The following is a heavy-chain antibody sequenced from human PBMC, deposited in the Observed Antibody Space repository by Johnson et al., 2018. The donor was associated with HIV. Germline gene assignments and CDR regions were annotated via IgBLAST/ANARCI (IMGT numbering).Heavy chain of an antibody. D-gene: IGHD6-19*01. CDR1: GFTVSSDY. CDR2: IYSGGST. J-gene: IGHJ3*02. Sequence: VQLVESGGGVVQPGRSLRLSCAASGFTVSSDYMTWVRQAPGKGLEWVSIIYSGGSTYYADSVKGRFTISRDNSKNTLYLQMNSLRPEDTAVYYCARDRPSGWPDAFDIWGQGTMVTVSS. CDR3: ARDRPSGWPDAFDI. V-gene: IGHV3-66*02.